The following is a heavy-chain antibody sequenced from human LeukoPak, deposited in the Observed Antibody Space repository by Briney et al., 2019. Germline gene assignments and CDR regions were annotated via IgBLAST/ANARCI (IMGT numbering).Heavy chain of an antibody. V-gene: IGHV1-69*13. CDR1: GGTFSSYA. CDR3: AREMDVVVRQLAHYAFDI. D-gene: IGHD2-2*01. J-gene: IGHJ3*02. CDR2: IIPIFGTA. Sequence: GASVKVSCKASGGTFSSYAISWVLQAPGQGLEWMGGIIPIFGTANYAQKIQGRVTITSDESTSTAYMELSSLRSEDTAVYYCAREMDVVVRQLAHYAFDIWGQGTMVTVSS.